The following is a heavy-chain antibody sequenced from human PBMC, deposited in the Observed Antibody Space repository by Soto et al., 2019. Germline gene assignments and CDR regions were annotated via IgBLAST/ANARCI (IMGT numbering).Heavy chain of an antibody. Sequence: SLRLSCAASGFTFSSYVMSWVRQAPGKGLEWVSSISERGDVTYYADSVKGRLTISRDNSKNTLHLQVNSLRADDAAVYYCASRQTAVGTKYFDYWGQGALVTVSS. J-gene: IGHJ4*02. CDR3: ASRQTAVGTKYFDY. V-gene: IGHV3-23*01. CDR2: ISERGDVT. CDR1: GFTFSSYV. D-gene: IGHD6-25*01.